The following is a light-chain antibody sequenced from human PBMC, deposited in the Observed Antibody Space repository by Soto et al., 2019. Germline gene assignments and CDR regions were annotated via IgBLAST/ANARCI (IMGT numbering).Light chain of an antibody. J-gene: IGKJ1*01. CDR1: QSVGSN. CDR3: QQYNNRPPWT. CDR2: GAS. V-gene: IGKV3-15*01. Sequence: EIVMTQSPATLSVSPGERATLSCRASQSVGSNLAWYQQKPDQAPRLLMYGASTKATGIPARFSGSGSGAEFTLTISSLQSEDFAVYYCQQYNNRPPWTFGQGTKVEIK.